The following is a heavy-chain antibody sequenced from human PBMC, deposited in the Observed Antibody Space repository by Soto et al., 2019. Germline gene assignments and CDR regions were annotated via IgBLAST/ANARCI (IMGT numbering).Heavy chain of an antibody. CDR2: ISYDGSNK. J-gene: IGHJ6*02. V-gene: IGHV3-30*03. Sequence: GGSLRLSCAASGFTFSSYGMHWVRQAPGKGLEWVAVISYDGSNKYYADSVKGRFTISRDNSKNTLYLQMNSLRAEDTAVYYCATCRTRNWNGIDYGMDVWGQGTTVTVSS. CDR1: GFTFSSYG. CDR3: ATCRTRNWNGIDYGMDV. D-gene: IGHD1-1*01.